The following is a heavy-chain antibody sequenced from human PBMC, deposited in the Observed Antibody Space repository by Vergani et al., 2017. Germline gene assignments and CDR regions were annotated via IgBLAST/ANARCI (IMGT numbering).Heavy chain of an antibody. CDR2: IFSNDEK. J-gene: IGHJ6*03. CDR1: GFSLSNARMG. V-gene: IGHV2-26*01. Sequence: QVTLKESGPVLVKPTETLTLTCTVSGFSLSNARMGVSWIRQPPGKALEWLAHIFSNDEKSYSTSLKSRLTISKDTSKSQVVLTMTNMDPVDTATYYCARIDPCRTGADYYYYYMDVWGKGTTVTVSS. D-gene: IGHD3/OR15-3a*01. CDR3: ARIDPCRTGADYYYYYMDV.